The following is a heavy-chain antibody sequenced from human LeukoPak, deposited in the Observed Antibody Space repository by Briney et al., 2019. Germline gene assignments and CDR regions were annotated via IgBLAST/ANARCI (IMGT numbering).Heavy chain of an antibody. J-gene: IGHJ5*02. CDR3: ARDLRITISGGWFDP. CDR1: GFTFSGYY. D-gene: IGHD3-3*01. V-gene: IGHV3-11*01. CDR2: ISTSGDTI. Sequence: GGSLRLSCAASGFTFSGYYMSWIRQAPGKGLEWVSYISTSGDTIYYADSVKGRFTISRDSAKSSLYLQMNSLRAEDTAVYYCARDLRITISGGWFDPWGQGTLVTVSS.